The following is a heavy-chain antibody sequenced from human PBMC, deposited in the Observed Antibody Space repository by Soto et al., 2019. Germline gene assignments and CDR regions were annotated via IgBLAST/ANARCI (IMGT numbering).Heavy chain of an antibody. CDR1: GFTFSSYA. CDR2: ISGSGGST. CDR3: AKVSLLWFVEFPLEFSD. Sequence: EVQLLESGGGLVQPGGSLRLSCAASGFTFSSYAMSWVRQAPGKGLEWVSAISGSGGSTYYADSVKGRFTISRDNSKNTLYLQMNSLRAEDTAVYYCAKVSLLWFVEFPLEFSDWGQGTLVTVSS. D-gene: IGHD3-10*01. V-gene: IGHV3-23*01. J-gene: IGHJ4*02.